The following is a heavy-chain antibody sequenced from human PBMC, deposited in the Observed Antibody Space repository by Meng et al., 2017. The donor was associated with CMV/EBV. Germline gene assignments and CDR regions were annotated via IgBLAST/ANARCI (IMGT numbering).Heavy chain of an antibody. D-gene: IGHD3-22*01. J-gene: IGHJ6*02. CDR3: ANRWFSYDSSGYPLPYYYYGMDV. CDR1: GFTFSSYG. CDR2: IWYDGSNK. V-gene: IGHV3-30*02. Sequence: GESLKISCAASGFTFSSYGMHWVRQAPGKGLEWVAVIWYDGSNKYYADSVKGRFTISRDNSKNTLYLQMNSLRAEDTAVYYCANRWFSYDSSGYPLPYYYYGMDVWGQGTTVTVSS.